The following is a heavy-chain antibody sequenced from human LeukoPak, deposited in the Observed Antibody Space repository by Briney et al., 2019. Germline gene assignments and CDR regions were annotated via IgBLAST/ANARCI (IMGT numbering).Heavy chain of an antibody. V-gene: IGHV5-51*01. D-gene: IGHD3-22*01. J-gene: IGHJ3*02. CDR1: GYSFTSYW. CDR2: IYPGDSDT. Sequence: GESLKISCKGSGYSFTSYWIGWVRQMPGKGLEWMGIIYPGDSDTRYSPSFQGQVTISADKSISTAYLQWSSLKASDTAMYYCAAPAGYYYDSSGYPIDAFDIWGQGTMVTVSS. CDR3: AAPAGYYYDSSGYPIDAFDI.